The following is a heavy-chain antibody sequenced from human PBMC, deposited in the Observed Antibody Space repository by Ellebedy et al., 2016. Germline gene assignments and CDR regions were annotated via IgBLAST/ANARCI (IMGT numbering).Heavy chain of an antibody. Sequence: GGSLRLSXTASGLNFNTFFMSWVRQAPGKGLEWVSTISADSDTTRLAASVKGRFTISRDSSKNSVYLRMNNLRLEDTAVYYCRQGHYADLWGQGTLVTVSS. V-gene: IGHV3-23*01. CDR1: GLNFNTFF. D-gene: IGHD4-17*01. CDR3: RQGHYADL. CDR2: ISADSDTT. J-gene: IGHJ4*01.